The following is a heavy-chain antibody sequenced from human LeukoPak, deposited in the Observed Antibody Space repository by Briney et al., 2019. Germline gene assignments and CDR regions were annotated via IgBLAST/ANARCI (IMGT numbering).Heavy chain of an antibody. J-gene: IGHJ6*02. CDR3: ARPPSITNPYYGMDV. V-gene: IGHV3-48*01. D-gene: IGHD3-3*01. Sequence: PGGSLRLSCEASGFSLSISGMNWVRQAPGKGLEWVSYISSSSDLMSYVDSVKGRFTVSRDNAKNSLYLQMNSLRAEDTAVYYCARPPSITNPYYGMDVWGQGTTVTVSS. CDR1: GFSLSISG. CDR2: ISSSSDLM.